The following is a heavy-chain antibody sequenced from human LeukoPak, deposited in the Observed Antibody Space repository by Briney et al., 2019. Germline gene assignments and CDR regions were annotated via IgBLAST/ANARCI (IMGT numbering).Heavy chain of an antibody. CDR1: GFTVSSNY. D-gene: IGHD1-26*01. Sequence: GGSLRLSCAASGFTVSSNYMSWVRQAPGKGLEWVSVIYSGGSTYYADSVKGRFTISRDNSKNTLYLQMNSLRAEDTAVYYCARVKVGATKDYFGYWGQGTLVTVSS. CDR2: IYSGGST. V-gene: IGHV3-66*01. J-gene: IGHJ4*02. CDR3: ARVKVGATKDYFGY.